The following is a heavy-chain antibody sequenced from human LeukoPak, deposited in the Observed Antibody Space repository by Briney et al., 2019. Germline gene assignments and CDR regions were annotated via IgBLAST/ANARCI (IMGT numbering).Heavy chain of an antibody. D-gene: IGHD5-24*01. CDR3: ARGRGYKRAFDI. Sequence: ASVKVSCKASGYTFTSYDINWVRQATGQGLEWMGWMNPNSGNTGYAQKFQGRVTITRNTSISTAYMELSSLRSDDTAVYYCARGRGYKRAFDIWGQGTMVTVSS. CDR2: MNPNSGNT. J-gene: IGHJ3*02. CDR1: GYTFTSYD. V-gene: IGHV1-8*03.